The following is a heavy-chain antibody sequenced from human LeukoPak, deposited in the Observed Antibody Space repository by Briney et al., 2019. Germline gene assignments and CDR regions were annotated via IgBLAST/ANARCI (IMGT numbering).Heavy chain of an antibody. D-gene: IGHD6-13*01. CDR2: IYSGGST. CDR3: ANGGQQLVLSNYFDH. J-gene: IGHJ4*02. V-gene: IGHV3-66*01. CDR1: GFIVSSNY. Sequence: GGSLRLSCAASGFIVSSNYTGWVRQAPGKGLEWFSVIYSGGSTYYADSVKGRFTISRDNSKNTLYLQMNSLRAEDTAVYYCANGGQQLVLSNYFDHWGQGTLVTVSS.